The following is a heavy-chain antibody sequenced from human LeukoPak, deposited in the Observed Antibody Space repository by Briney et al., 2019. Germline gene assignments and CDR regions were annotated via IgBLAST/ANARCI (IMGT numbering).Heavy chain of an antibody. J-gene: IGHJ4*02. CDR1: GFTFSSYW. CDR3: ARGEYYYDGGY. D-gene: IGHD3-22*01. CDR2: IRLDGSEK. Sequence: GGSLRLSCAASGFTFSSYWMNWARQAPGKGLEWVANIRLDGSEKNYVDSVKGRFTISRDNAKNSLYLQMNSLRADDTAVYYCARGEYYYDGGYWGQGTLVTVSS. V-gene: IGHV3-7*03.